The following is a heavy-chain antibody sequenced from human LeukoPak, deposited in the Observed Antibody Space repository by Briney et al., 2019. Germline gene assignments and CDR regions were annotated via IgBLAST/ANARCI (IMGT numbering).Heavy chain of an antibody. CDR2: IDPSDSYT. D-gene: IGHD3-10*01. CDR3: ARRDYYGSQSYYWKNWFDP. CDR1: GYGFTRYW. Sequence: GESRQSSSQGSGYGFTRYWISWMRPMPGKGRGWMGGIDPSDSYTNYIPSFQLHVTISADRSISTAYLQCSSLKASDTAMYYCARRDYYGSQSYYWKNWFDPWGQGTLVTVSS. J-gene: IGHJ5*02. V-gene: IGHV5-10-1*01.